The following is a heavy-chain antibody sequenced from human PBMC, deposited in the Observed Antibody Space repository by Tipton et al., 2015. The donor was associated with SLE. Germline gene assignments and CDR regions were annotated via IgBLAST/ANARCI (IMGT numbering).Heavy chain of an antibody. CDR1: GFTFSSYA. CDR2: ISSNGGST. CDR3: ARDLGPRGSGSYFDY. Sequence: SLRLSCAASGFTFSSYAMHWVRQAPGKGLEYVSAISSNGGSTYYANSVKGRFTISRDNSKNTLYLQMGSLRAEDMAVYYCARDLGPRGSGSYFDYWGQGTLVTVSS. J-gene: IGHJ4*02. V-gene: IGHV3-64*01. D-gene: IGHD1-26*01.